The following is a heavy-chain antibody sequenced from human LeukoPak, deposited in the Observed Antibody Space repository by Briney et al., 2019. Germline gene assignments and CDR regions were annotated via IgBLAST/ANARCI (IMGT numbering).Heavy chain of an antibody. CDR3: AGFGSSGYARGRSRWFDT. D-gene: IGHD6-6*01. CDR2: INPNSGGT. CDR1: GYTFTGYY. V-gene: IGHV1-2*02. J-gene: IGHJ5*02. Sequence: GASVKVSCKASGYTFTGYYMHWVRQAPGQGLEWMGWINPNSGGTNYAQKFQGRVTMTRDTSISTAYMELSRLRSDDTAVYYCAGFGSSGYARGRSRWFDTWGQGTLVTVSS.